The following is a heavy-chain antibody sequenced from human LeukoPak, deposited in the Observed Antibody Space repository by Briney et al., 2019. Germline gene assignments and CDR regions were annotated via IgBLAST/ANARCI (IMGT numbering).Heavy chain of an antibody. V-gene: IGHV3-72*01. Sequence: GGSLRLSCAASGFTFSSYWMNWARQAPGKGLEWVGRARNKANSYTTEYAASVKDRFTISRDDSENSLYLQMNSLKTEDTAVYYCARVQYCSSTTCRGAFDIWGQGTMVTVTS. CDR1: GFTFSSYW. D-gene: IGHD2-2*01. CDR2: ARNKANSYTT. CDR3: ARVQYCSSTTCRGAFDI. J-gene: IGHJ3*02.